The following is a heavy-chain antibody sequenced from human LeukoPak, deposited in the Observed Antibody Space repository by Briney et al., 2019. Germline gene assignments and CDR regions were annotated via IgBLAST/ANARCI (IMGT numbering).Heavy chain of an antibody. D-gene: IGHD6-19*01. CDR3: ARFKGSGWYTFDY. Sequence: SSETLSLTCAVSGGSISSSNWWSWVRQPPGKGLEWIGEIYHSGSTNYNPSLKSRVTISVDKSKNQFSLKLSSVTAADTAVYYCARFKGSGWYTFDYWGQGTLVTVSS. J-gene: IGHJ4*02. CDR2: IYHSGST. CDR1: GGSISSSNW. V-gene: IGHV4-4*02.